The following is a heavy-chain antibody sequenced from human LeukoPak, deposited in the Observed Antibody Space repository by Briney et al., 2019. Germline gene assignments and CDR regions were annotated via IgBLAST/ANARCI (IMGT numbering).Heavy chain of an antibody. J-gene: IGHJ3*02. CDR3: ARTAKLRFLEWLSAPHDAFDI. CDR2: IIPILGIA. CDR1: GGTFSSYA. V-gene: IGHV1-69*04. Sequence: VASVKVSCKASGGTFSSYAIIWVRQAPGQGLGWMGRIIPILGIANYAQKFQGRVTITADKSTSTAYMELSSLRSEDTAVYYCARTAKLRFLEWLSAPHDAFDIWGQGTMVTVSS. D-gene: IGHD3-3*01.